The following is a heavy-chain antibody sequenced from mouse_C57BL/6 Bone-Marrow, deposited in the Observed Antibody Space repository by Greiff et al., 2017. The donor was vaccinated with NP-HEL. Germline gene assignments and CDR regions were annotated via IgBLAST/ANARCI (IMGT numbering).Heavy chain of an antibody. Sequence: VQLVESGAELARPGASVKLSCKASGYTFTSYGISWVKQRTGQGLEWIGEIYPRSGNTYYNEKFKGKATLTADKSSSTAYMELRSLTSEDSAVYFCARAGYYGSSYFDYWGQGTTLTVSS. CDR2: IYPRSGNT. J-gene: IGHJ2*01. D-gene: IGHD1-1*01. CDR3: ARAGYYGSSYFDY. V-gene: IGHV1-81*01. CDR1: GYTFTSYG.